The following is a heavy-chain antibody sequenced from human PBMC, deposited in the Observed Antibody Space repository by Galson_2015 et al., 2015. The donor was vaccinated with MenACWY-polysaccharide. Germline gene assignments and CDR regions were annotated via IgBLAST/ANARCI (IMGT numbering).Heavy chain of an antibody. CDR1: GASVSSGSYY. D-gene: IGHD1-26*01. CDR2: VHSTGST. V-gene: IGHV4-61*01. J-gene: IGHJ2*01. CDR3: ARKRPKLGSWFFDL. Sequence: SETLSLTCRVSGASVSSGSYYWSWIRQPPGKKLEWIGFVHSTGSTNYNPSLKGRVTISLDTSKNQFSLKLSSVTAADPAVYYCARKRPKLGSWFFDLWGSGTL.